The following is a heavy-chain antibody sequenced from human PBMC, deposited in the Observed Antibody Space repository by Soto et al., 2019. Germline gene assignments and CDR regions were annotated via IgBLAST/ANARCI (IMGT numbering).Heavy chain of an antibody. CDR2: ISSSSSYI. CDR1: GFTFSSYS. J-gene: IGHJ4*02. D-gene: IGHD6-19*01. Sequence: GGSLRLSCAASGFTFSSYSMNWVRQAPGKGLEWVSSISSSSSYIYYADSVKGRFTISRDNAKNSLYLQMNSLRAEDTAVYYCARDRSAVAGGSPFDYWGQGTLVTVSS. CDR3: ARDRSAVAGGSPFDY. V-gene: IGHV3-21*01.